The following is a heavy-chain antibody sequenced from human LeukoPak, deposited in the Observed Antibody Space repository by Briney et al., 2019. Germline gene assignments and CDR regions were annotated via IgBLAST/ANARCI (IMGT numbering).Heavy chain of an antibody. V-gene: IGHV3-23*01. J-gene: IGHJ5*02. CDR2: ISGSGGST. CDR1: GFTFSSYA. CDR3: AKDGARSSGWNDH. Sequence: GGSLRLSCAASGFTFSSYAMSWVRQAPGKGLEWVSAISGSGGSTYYADSVKGRFTISRDNSKSTLSLQMNSLRTEDTAIYYCAKDGARSSGWNDHWGQGTLVTVSS. D-gene: IGHD6-25*01.